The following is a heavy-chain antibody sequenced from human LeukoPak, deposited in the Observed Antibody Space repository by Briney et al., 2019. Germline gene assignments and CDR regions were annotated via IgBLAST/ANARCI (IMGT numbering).Heavy chain of an antibody. D-gene: IGHD2-8*01. CDR1: GFTFSSYS. V-gene: IGHV3-21*04. CDR3: AKDPDCTSGVCYTFFDY. J-gene: IGHJ4*02. CDR2: ISHSSTYI. Sequence: GGSLRLSCAASGFTFSSYSMNWVRRAPGKGLEWVSSISHSSTYIYYVDSLKGRFTISRDNSNNTLYLQMNSLRAEDTAVYYCAKDPDCTSGVCYTFFDYWGQGTLVTVSS.